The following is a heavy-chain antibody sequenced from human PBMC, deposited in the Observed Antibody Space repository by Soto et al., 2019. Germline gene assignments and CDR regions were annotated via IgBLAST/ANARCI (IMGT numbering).Heavy chain of an antibody. Sequence: SETLSLTCDVSGNSISSGSYWGWIRQPPGKGLEWIGTTDHSGNAYYNPSLKSRVTISIDPSKSRFSLKVLSVTAADTAVYYCASAHIGFYSSSWTKGFYFDFWGQGTLVTVSS. D-gene: IGHD6-6*01. CDR1: GNSISSGSY. CDR3: ASAHIGFYSSSWTKGFYFDF. V-gene: IGHV4-38-2*01. J-gene: IGHJ4*02. CDR2: TDHSGNA.